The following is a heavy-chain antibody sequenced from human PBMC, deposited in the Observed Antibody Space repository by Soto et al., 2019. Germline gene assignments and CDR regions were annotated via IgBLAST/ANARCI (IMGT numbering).Heavy chain of an antibody. CDR2: ISGSGGST. CDR1: GFTFSSYA. Sequence: EVQLLESGGGLVQPGGSLRLSCAASGFTFSSYAMSWVRQAPGKGLEWVSAISGSGGSTYYADSVKGRFTISRDNSKNTLYLQMNSLRVEDTAVYYCAAQGPYYDFWSGYYVAYYYYGMDVWRQGTTLTVSS. D-gene: IGHD3-3*01. J-gene: IGHJ6*02. V-gene: IGHV3-23*01. CDR3: AAQGPYYDFWSGYYVAYYYYGMDV.